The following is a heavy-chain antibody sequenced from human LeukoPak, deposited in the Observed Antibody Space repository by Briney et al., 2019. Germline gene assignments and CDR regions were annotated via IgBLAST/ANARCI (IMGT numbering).Heavy chain of an antibody. D-gene: IGHD4-11*01. V-gene: IGHV3-23*01. CDR3: AKDRNSKYYYYYMDV. CDR1: GGSFSGYY. Sequence: ETLSLTCAVYGGSFSGYYWSWIRQPPGKGLEWVSAISGSGGSTYYADSVKGRFTISRDNSKNTLYLQMNSLRAEDTAVYYCAKDRNSKYYYYYMDVWGKGTTVTVSS. J-gene: IGHJ6*03. CDR2: ISGSGGST.